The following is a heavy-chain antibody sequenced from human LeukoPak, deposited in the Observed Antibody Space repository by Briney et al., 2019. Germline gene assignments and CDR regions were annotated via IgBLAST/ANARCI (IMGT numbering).Heavy chain of an antibody. V-gene: IGHV4-34*01. D-gene: IGHD6-19*01. CDR3: ARGLSSGWYKDAFDI. CDR2: INHSGST. Sequence: SETLSLTCAVYGVSFSGYYWSWIRQPPGKGLEWIGEINHSGSTNYNPSLKSRVTISVDTSKNQFSLKLSSVTAADTAVYYCARGLSSGWYKDAFDIWGQGTMVTVSS. J-gene: IGHJ3*02. CDR1: GVSFSGYY.